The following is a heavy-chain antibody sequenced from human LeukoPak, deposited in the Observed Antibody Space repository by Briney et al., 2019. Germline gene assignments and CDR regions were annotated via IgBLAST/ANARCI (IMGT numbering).Heavy chain of an antibody. V-gene: IGHV4-34*01. CDR2: INHSGST. CDR1: GGSFSGYY. Sequence: SETLSLTCAVSGGSFSGYYWSWICQPPGKGLEWIGEINHSGSTNYNPSLKSRVTISVDTSKNQFSLKLSSVTAADTAVYYCARKLRDNWGQGTLVTVSS. CDR3: ARKLRDN. D-gene: IGHD1-7*01. J-gene: IGHJ4*02.